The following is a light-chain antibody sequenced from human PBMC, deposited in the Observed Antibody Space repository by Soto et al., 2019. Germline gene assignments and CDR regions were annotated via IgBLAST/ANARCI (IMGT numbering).Light chain of an antibody. V-gene: IGKV1-5*03. CDR1: QSISNY. CDR2: KAS. CDR3: QHCNSYWT. Sequence: DIQLTQSPSTLSASVGDRVTITCRASQSISNYLAWYQQKPWKATKVLIYKASSLESGVPSRFSGSGSGTERTLALSSLQPDDFATYYCQHCNSYWTFGQGTQVPMK. J-gene: IGKJ1*01.